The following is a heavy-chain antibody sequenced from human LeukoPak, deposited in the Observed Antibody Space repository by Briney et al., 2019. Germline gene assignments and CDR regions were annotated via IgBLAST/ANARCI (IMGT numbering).Heavy chain of an antibody. V-gene: IGHV3-48*03. CDR1: GFTFSSYE. CDR2: ISSSGSTI. CDR3: VRWVGATLPGYFDY. D-gene: IGHD1-26*01. Sequence: GGSLRLSCAASGFTFSSYEMNWVRQAPGKGLEWVSYISSSGSTIYYADSVKGRFTISRDNAKNSLYLQMNSLRAEDTAVYYCVRWVGATLPGYFDYWGRGTLVTVSS. J-gene: IGHJ4*02.